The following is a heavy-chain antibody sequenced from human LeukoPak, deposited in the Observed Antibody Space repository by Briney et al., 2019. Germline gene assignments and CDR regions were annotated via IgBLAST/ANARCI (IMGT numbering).Heavy chain of an antibody. J-gene: IGHJ6*03. Sequence: PSETPSLTCTVSGGSISSGSYYWSWIRQPAGKGLEWIGRIYTSGSTNYNPSLKSRVTISVDTSKNQFSLKLSSVTAADTAVYYCARDYGSYGGKDYYYYYMDVWGKGTTVTISS. D-gene: IGHD4-23*01. V-gene: IGHV4-61*02. CDR3: ARDYGSYGGKDYYYYYMDV. CDR2: IYTSGST. CDR1: GGSISSGSYY.